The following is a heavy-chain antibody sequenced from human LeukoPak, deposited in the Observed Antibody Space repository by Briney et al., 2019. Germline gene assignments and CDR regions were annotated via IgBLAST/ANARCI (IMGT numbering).Heavy chain of an antibody. D-gene: IGHD1-26*01. CDR3: AREGDSAQVDY. CDR2: INHSGST. Sequence: SETLSLTSAVYGGSFSGYYWSWIRQPPGKGLEWIGEINHSGSTNYNPSLKSRVTISVDTSKNQFSLKLSSVTAADTAVYYCAREGDSAQVDYWGQGTLVTVSS. V-gene: IGHV4-34*01. J-gene: IGHJ4*02. CDR1: GGSFSGYY.